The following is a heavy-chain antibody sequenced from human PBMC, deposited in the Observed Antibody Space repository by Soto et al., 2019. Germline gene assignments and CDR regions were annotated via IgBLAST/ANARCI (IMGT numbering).Heavy chain of an antibody. J-gene: IGHJ6*02. CDR3: ARGTLVCSGGSCYSGIIPLGMDV. V-gene: IGHV4-39*01. CDR2: IYYSGST. CDR1: SCSISSADYY. Sequence: PSETLSLTCTVSSCSISSADYYWSWIRQPPGKGLEWIGSIYYSGSTYYNPSLKSRVTISVDTSKNQFSLKLSSVTAADTAVYYCARGTLVCSGGSCYSGIIPLGMDVWGQGTTVTVSS. D-gene: IGHD2-15*01.